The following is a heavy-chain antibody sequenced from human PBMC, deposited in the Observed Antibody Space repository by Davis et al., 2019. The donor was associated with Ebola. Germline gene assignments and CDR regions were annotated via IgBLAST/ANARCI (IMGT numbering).Heavy chain of an antibody. CDR3: ASDCCGRVFDY. V-gene: IGHV3-7*01. CDR1: GFTFNDYW. Sequence: PGGSLRLSCAASGFTFNDYWMSWVRQAPGKGLEWVATIPHVGSEKYYVDSVKGRFTISRDNAKNSLYLQMSSLRAEDTAVYYCASDCCGRVFDYWGQGTLVTVSS. J-gene: IGHJ4*02. CDR2: IPHVGSEK. D-gene: IGHD2-15*01.